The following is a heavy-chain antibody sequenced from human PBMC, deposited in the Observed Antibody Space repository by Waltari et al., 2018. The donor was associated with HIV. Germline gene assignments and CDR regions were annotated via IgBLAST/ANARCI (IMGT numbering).Heavy chain of an antibody. D-gene: IGHD3-10*01. V-gene: IGHV4-39*02. CDR2: VDYSGRT. CDR1: AGSLRSSSYS. Sequence: QLQLQVSGPRLVMPSGTLSLTCAVSAGSLRSSSYSRGWIRQPPGKGLEWIGSVDYSGRTYYNPSLKSRVTMSADTSKNHFSLRLSSVTAADTAIYYCARRWIGRGYDRSFGMDVWGQGTTVIVS. J-gene: IGHJ6*02. CDR3: ARRWIGRGYDRSFGMDV.